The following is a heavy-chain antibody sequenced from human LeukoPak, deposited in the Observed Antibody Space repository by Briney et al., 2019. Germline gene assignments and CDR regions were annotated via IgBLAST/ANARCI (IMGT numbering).Heavy chain of an antibody. V-gene: IGHV6-1*03. CDR2: TYYRSKWYN. J-gene: IGHJ6*03. Sequence: SQTLSLTCAMSGDSVSSNSAAWKWIRQSPSRGLEWLGRTYYRSKWYNDYALSVKSWITINPDTSKNQFSLQLNSVTPEDTAVYYCASPDTAMVGLLPTGEVADYYYYMDVWGKGTTVTVSS. CDR1: GDSVSSNSAA. CDR3: ASPDTAMVGLLPTGEVADYYYYMDV. D-gene: IGHD5-18*01.